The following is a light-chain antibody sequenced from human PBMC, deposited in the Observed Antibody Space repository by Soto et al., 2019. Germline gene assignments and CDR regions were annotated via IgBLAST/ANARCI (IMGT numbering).Light chain of an antibody. V-gene: IGKV3-20*01. CDR3: QRYGSSPLT. Sequence: EIALTPAPGTLSLSPGERATLSCRASQSVSSSSYLAWYQQKPGQAPRLLIYGASSRATGSPDRFSGSGSGTDFTLTISRLEPEEFAVYYCQRYGSSPLTLGGGTKVEIK. J-gene: IGKJ4*01. CDR1: QSVSSSSY. CDR2: GAS.